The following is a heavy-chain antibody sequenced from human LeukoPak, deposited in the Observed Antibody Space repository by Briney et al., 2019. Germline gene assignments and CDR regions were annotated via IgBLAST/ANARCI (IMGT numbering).Heavy chain of an antibody. D-gene: IGHD4-17*01. J-gene: IGHJ4*02. CDR2: IYTSGST. Sequence: PSETLSLTCTVSGGSISSGSYYWSWIRQPAGKGLEWIGRIYTSGSTNYNPSLKSRVTMSVDTSKNQFSLKLSSVTAADTAVYYCARDDFGFDYWGQGTLVTVSS. V-gene: IGHV4-61*02. CDR3: ARDDFGFDY. CDR1: GGSISSGSYY.